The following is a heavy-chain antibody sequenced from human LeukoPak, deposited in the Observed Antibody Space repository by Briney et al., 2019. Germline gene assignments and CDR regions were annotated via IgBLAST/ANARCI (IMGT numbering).Heavy chain of an antibody. CDR2: IWYDGSNK. Sequence: GGSLRLSCAASGFTFSSYGMHWVRQAPGKGLEWVAVIWYDGSNKYYADSVEGRFTISRDNSKNTLYLQMNSLRAEDTAVYYCARGPAGSVPEYFQHWGQGTLVTVSS. D-gene: IGHD6-19*01. V-gene: IGHV3-33*01. J-gene: IGHJ1*01. CDR1: GFTFSSYG. CDR3: ARGPAGSVPEYFQH.